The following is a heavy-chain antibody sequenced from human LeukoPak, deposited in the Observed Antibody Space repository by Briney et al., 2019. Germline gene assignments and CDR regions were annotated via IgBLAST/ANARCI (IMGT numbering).Heavy chain of an antibody. CDR2: ISSSSSYI. V-gene: IGHV3-21*01. J-gene: IGHJ4*02. CDR1: GFTFSSYS. CDR3: ARGAPCSGPDDT. D-gene: IGHD2-15*01. Sequence: GGSLRLSCAASGFTFSSYSMNWVRQAPGKGLEWVSSISSSSSYIYYADSVKGRFTISRDKDKNSLYLHMTRLRDGDTPAYYCARGAPCSGPDDTWGERSLVTVSS.